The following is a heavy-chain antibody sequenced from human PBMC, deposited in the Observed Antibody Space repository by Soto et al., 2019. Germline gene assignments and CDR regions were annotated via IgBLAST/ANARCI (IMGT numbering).Heavy chain of an antibody. CDR3: AGELYSGGRCCSFDL. J-gene: IGHJ3*01. V-gene: IGHV1-58*01. CDR2: IVFGSHNT. CDR1: GCTFSNSA. Sequence: GAAVKVPHKTSGCTFSNSAVQWVRQPRGQRLEWIAWIVFGSHNTNYAQNFQGRLTVTTDTSTNTAYMELTSLTSEDTAIYYCAGELYSGGRCCSFDLWGQGTMVTVSS. D-gene: IGHD2-15*01.